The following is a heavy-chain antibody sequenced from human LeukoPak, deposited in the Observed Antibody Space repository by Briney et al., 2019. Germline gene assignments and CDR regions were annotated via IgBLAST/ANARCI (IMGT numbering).Heavy chain of an antibody. CDR3: ARDSCSSTSCRRKFDN. J-gene: IGHJ4*02. Sequence: SETLSLTWTVSGGSITSSNYFWGWIRQSPGKGLEWIGSIYYSGSTYYNPSLKSRVTISVETSKIQFSLKLSSVTAADSAVYYCARDSCSSTSCRRKFDNWGQGTLVTVSS. D-gene: IGHD2-2*01. V-gene: IGHV4-39*07. CDR1: GGSITSSNYF. CDR2: IYYSGST.